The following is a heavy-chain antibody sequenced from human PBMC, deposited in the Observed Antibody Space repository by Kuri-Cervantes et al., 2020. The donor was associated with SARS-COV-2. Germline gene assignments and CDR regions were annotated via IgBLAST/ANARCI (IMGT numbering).Heavy chain of an antibody. CDR3: ARYKTYYYGSRSYLYHDD. V-gene: IGHV2-70*01. CDR2: IDWDDDK. D-gene: IGHD3-10*01. Sequence: GPTQATPTQTLTLNSTLPGLPLRTSGMCVNWIRQPPGKALEWLALIDWDDDKYYSTSLKTRLTISKDTSKNQVVLTMSNMDPVDTATYYCARYKTYYYGSRSYLYHDDWGQGAQVTVSS. J-gene: IGHJ4*02. CDR1: GLPLRTSGMC.